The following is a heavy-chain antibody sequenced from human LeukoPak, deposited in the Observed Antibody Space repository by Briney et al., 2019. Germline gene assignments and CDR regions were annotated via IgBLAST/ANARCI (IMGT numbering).Heavy chain of an antibody. CDR1: GFTFSSYE. Sequence: GGSLRLSCAASGFTFSSYEMNWVRQAPGKGLEWVSYISSSGSTIYYADSVKGRFTISRDNAKNSLYLQMNSLRAEDTAVYYCARAARWELLAPYYYYYMDVWGKGTTVTVSS. CDR2: ISSSGSTI. D-gene: IGHD1-26*01. CDR3: ARAARWELLAPYYYYYMDV. J-gene: IGHJ6*03. V-gene: IGHV3-48*03.